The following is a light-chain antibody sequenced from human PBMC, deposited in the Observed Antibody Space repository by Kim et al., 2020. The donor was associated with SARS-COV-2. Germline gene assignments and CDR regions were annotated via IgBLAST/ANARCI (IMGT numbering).Light chain of an antibody. CDR1: NIGSKN. J-gene: IGLJ2*01. Sequence: SYELTQPLSVSVALGQTARITGGGNNIGSKNVHWYQQKPGQAPVLVIYRDSNRPSGIPERFSGSNSGNTVTLTISRAQAGDEADYYCQVWDSSVVFGGGTKLTVL. V-gene: IGLV3-9*01. CDR3: QVWDSSVV. CDR2: RDS.